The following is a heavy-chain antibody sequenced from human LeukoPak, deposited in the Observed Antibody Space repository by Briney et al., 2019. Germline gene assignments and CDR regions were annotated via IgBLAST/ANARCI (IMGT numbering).Heavy chain of an antibody. J-gene: IGHJ5*02. CDR2: IYYSGST. D-gene: IGHD3-9*01. V-gene: IGHV4-30-4*01. Sequence: PSQTLSLTCTVSGGSISGGDYYWSWIRQPPGKGLEWIGYIYYSGSTYYNPSLKSRVTISVDTSKNQFSLKLSSVTAADTAVYYCARGPRYYDILTGYSNWFDPWGQGTLVTVSS. CDR1: GGSISGGDYY. CDR3: ARGPRYYDILTGYSNWFDP.